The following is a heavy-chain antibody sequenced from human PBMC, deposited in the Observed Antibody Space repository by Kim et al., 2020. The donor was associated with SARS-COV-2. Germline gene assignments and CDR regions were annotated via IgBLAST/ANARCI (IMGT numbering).Heavy chain of an antibody. CDR3: ARDLTQDYYGMDV. Sequence: YADSVKGRFTISRDNSKNTLYLQMNSLRAEDTAVYYCARDLTQDYYGMDVWGQGTTVTVSS. J-gene: IGHJ6*02. D-gene: IGHD3-16*01. V-gene: IGHV3-33*01.